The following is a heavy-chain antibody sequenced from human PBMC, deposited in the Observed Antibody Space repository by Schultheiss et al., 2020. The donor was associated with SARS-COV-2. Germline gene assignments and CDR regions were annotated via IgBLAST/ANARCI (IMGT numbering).Heavy chain of an antibody. Sequence: SETLSLTCTVSGGSISSSSYYWGWFRQPAGKGLEWIGSIYHSGSTYYNPSLKSRVTISVDTSKNQFSLKLSSVTAADTAVYYCAREYSSSYYYYYYMDVWGKGTTVTVSS. CDR3: AREYSSSYYYYYYMDV. CDR2: IYHSGST. V-gene: IGHV4-39*07. CDR1: GGSISSSSYY. J-gene: IGHJ6*03. D-gene: IGHD6-6*01.